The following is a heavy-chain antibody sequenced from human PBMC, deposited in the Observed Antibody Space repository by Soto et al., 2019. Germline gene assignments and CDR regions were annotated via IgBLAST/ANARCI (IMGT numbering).Heavy chain of an antibody. CDR1: GFTFSSYA. D-gene: IGHD3-22*01. Sequence: GGSLRLSCAASGFTFSSYAMSWVRQAPGKGLEWVSAISGSGGSTYYADSVKGRFTISRDNSKNTLYLQMNSLRAEDTAVYYCAKVSAINYDSSGYRNWFDPWGQGTLVTVSS. V-gene: IGHV3-23*01. CDR3: AKVSAINYDSSGYRNWFDP. CDR2: ISGSGGST. J-gene: IGHJ5*02.